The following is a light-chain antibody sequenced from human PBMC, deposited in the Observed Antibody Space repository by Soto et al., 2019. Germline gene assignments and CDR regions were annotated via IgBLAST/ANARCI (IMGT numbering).Light chain of an antibody. Sequence: QSALTQPASVSGSPGQSITISCTGTSSDVGSYNLVSWYQQHPGKAPKLIIYEVTKRPSGVSNRFSASKSGNTASLTISGLQSEDEADYYCCSYSGSATLLFGGGTKVTVL. J-gene: IGLJ2*01. V-gene: IGLV2-23*02. CDR2: EVT. CDR1: SSDVGSYNL. CDR3: CSYSGSATLL.